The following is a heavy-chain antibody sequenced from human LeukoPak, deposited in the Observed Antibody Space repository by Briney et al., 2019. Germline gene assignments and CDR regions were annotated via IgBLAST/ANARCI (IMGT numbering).Heavy chain of an antibody. J-gene: IGHJ4*02. V-gene: IGHV3-30*18. D-gene: IGHD6-13*01. CDR1: GFTFSSYG. CDR2: ISYDGSNK. CDR3: AKDGTAPFDY. Sequence: GGSLRLSCAASGFTFSSYGMHWVRQAPGKGLEWVAVISYDGSNKYYADSVKGRFTISRDNSKNTLYLQMNSLRAEDTAVYYCAKDGTAPFDYWGQGTLVTVSS.